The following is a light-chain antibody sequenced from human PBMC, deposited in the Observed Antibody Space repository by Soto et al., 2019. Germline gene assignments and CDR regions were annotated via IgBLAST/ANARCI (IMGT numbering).Light chain of an antibody. J-gene: IGKJ4*01. V-gene: IGKV1-17*03. CDR1: QCISNY. CDR3: LQHNSYPLT. CDR2: GAS. Sequence: DIRMTQSPSAMSASVGELVTIHCRASQCISNYLAWFQQKPGKVPKRIIYGASSLQGGVPSRFSGSRSGTECTLTITSLQPEDVATYYCLQHNSYPLTFSGGTKVDIK.